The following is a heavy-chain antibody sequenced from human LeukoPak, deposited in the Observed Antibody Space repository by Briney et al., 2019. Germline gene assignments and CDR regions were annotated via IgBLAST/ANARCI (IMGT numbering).Heavy chain of an antibody. V-gene: IGHV1-69*05. Sequence: GASVKVSCKASGGTFSSYAISWVRQAPGQGLEWMGGIIPIFGTANYAQKFQGRDTITTDESTSTAYMELSSLRSEDTAVYYCVGDCSSTSCSRGAFDIWGQGTMVTVSS. J-gene: IGHJ3*02. CDR1: GGTFSSYA. CDR2: IIPIFGTA. D-gene: IGHD2-2*01. CDR3: VGDCSSTSCSRGAFDI.